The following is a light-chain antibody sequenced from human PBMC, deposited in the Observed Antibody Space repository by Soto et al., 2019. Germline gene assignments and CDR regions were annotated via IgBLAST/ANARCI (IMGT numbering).Light chain of an antibody. J-gene: IGKJ2*01. Sequence: ESLLTQSPGTLSLSPGERATLSCRASQSVSTRYLAWYQQKPGQAPRLLIYGASIRATGRPDRFSGSGSGTDFTLTISRMEPEDFAVYYCHQFGSSPPAFTFGQGTKLEI. V-gene: IGKV3-20*01. CDR3: HQFGSSPPAFT. CDR1: QSVSTRY. CDR2: GAS.